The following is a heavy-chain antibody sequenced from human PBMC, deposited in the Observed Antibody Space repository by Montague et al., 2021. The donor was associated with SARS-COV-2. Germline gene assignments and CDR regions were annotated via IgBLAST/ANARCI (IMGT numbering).Heavy chain of an antibody. CDR1: GGSVSSYY. V-gene: IGHV4-59*02. Sequence: SETLSLTCTVSGGSVSSYYWRWIRQPPGKRLEWIGFLNLSGSANNNNSSPKRRATISIDTSKNQSSLNLSSVTAADTAVYFCARDQGLRGWFDPWGQGTLVAVSS. CDR2: LNLSGSAN. CDR3: ARDQGLRGWFDP. J-gene: IGHJ5*02.